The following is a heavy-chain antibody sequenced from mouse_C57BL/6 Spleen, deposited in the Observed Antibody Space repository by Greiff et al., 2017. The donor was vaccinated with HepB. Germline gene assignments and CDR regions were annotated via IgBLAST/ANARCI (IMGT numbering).Heavy chain of an antibody. V-gene: IGHV1-62-2*01. CDR1: GYTFTEYT. Sequence: QVQLQQSGAELVKPGASVKLSCKASGYTFTEYTIHWVKQRSGQGLEWIGWFYPGSGSIKYNEKFKDKATLTADKSSSTVYMELSRLTSEDSAVYFCARHEETDGYYSYYFDYWGQGTTLTVSS. J-gene: IGHJ2*01. CDR2: FYPGSGSI. CDR3: ARHEETDGYYSYYFDY. D-gene: IGHD2-3*01.